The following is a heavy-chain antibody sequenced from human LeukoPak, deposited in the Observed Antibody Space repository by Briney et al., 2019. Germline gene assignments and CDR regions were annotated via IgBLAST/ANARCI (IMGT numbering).Heavy chain of an antibody. D-gene: IGHD5-12*01. Sequence: SETLSLTCTVSGGSISSYYWSWIRQPPGKGLEWIGYIYDTGSTNYNPSLKSRVTISVDTSKNQFSLKLSSVTAADTAVYYCARGGSGYDSFYYYGMDVWGQGTTVTVSS. V-gene: IGHV4-59*01. CDR2: IYDTGST. CDR3: ARGGSGYDSFYYYGMDV. CDR1: GGSISSYY. J-gene: IGHJ6*02.